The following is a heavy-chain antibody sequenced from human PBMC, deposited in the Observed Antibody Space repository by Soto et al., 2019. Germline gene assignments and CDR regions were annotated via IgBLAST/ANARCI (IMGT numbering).Heavy chain of an antibody. J-gene: IGHJ6*03. D-gene: IGHD4-17*01. CDR3: AKDGGIYGGYSKIKYYYYYYYMDV. CDR1: GFTFSSYG. V-gene: IGHV3-30*18. Sequence: GGSLRLSCAASGFTFSSYGMHWVRQAPGKGLEWVAVISYDGSNKYYADSVKGRFTISRDNSKNTLYLQMNSLRAEDTAVYYCAKDGGIYGGYSKIKYYYYYYYMDVWGKGTTVTVSS. CDR2: ISYDGSNK.